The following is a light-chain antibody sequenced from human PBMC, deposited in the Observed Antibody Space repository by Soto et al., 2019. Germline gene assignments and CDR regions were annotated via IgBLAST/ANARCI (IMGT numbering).Light chain of an antibody. J-gene: IGKJ1*01. V-gene: IGKV3-11*01. CDR3: QQRSNWPPT. CDR1: QSVSSY. Sequence: EIVLTQSPATLSLSPGERATLSCRASQSVSSYLAWYQQKPGQAPRLLIYDASNRATGIPARFSGSGSGTDFTLTIISLEPEDLAVYYCQQRSNWPPTFGQGTKVDIK. CDR2: DAS.